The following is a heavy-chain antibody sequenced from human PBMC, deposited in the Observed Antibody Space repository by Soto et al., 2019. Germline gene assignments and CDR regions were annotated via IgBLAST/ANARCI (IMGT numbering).Heavy chain of an antibody. CDR3: ARAHGYYYYGMDV. CDR2: IYSGGST. V-gene: IGHV3-53*01. J-gene: IGHJ6*02. Sequence: GGSLRLSCAASGVTVSSNYMSWVRQAPGKGLEWVSVIYSGGSTYYADSVKGRFTISRDNSKNTLYLQMNSLRAEDTAVYYCARAHGYYYYGMDVWGQGTTVTVSS. CDR1: GVTVSSNY.